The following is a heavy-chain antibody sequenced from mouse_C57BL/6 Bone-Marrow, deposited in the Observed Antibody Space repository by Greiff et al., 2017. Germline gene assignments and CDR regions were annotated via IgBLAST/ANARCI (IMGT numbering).Heavy chain of an antibody. D-gene: IGHD2-3*01. CDR1: GYTFTDYY. CDR3: ARSIYDGYYEDLLDY. J-gene: IGHJ2*01. CDR2: ISPNNGGT. Sequence: EVQLQQSGPELVKPGASVKISCKASGYTFTDYYMTWVKQSPGKSLEWIGDISPNNGGTSYNQKFKGKATLTVDKSCSTAYMELRRLTSEDSAVYYCARSIYDGYYEDLLDYWGQGTTLTVSS. V-gene: IGHV1-26*01.